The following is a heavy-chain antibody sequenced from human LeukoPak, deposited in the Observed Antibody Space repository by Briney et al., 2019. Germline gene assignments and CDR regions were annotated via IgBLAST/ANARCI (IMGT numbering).Heavy chain of an antibody. CDR1: GFTFSSYS. D-gene: IGHD6-13*01. Sequence: PGGSLRLSCAASGFTFSSYSMNWVRQAPGKGLEWVSSINSSSSYIYHADSVKGRFTISRDNAKNSLYLQMNSLRAEDTAVYYCARSIAAAAPDYWGQGTLVTVSS. CDR2: INSSSSYI. V-gene: IGHV3-21*01. J-gene: IGHJ4*02. CDR3: ARSIAAAAPDY.